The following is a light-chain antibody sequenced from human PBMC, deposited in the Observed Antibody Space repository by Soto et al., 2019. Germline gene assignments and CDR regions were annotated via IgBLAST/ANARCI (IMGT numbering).Light chain of an antibody. CDR1: SSDVGGFNY. V-gene: IGLV2-14*03. CDR2: DVS. Sequence: QSVLTQRASVSGSPGQSIAISCTGTSSDVGGFNYVSWYQQHPGKAPKFMIYDVSSRPSGVSDRFSGSKSGNTASLTISGLQAEDEADYYCASYTTSSTYVFGTGTKVTVL. J-gene: IGLJ1*01. CDR3: ASYTTSSTYV.